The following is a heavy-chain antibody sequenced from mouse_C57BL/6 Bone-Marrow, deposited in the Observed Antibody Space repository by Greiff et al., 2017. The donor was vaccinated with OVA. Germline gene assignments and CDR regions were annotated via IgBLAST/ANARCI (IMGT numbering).Heavy chain of an antibody. V-gene: IGHV3-6*01. CDR2: ISYDGSN. D-gene: IGHD1-1*02. CDR1: GYSITSGYY. Sequence: VQLQQSGPGLVKPSQSLSLTCSVTGYSITSGYYWNWIRQFPGNKLEWMGYISYDGSNNYNPSLKNRISITRDTSKNQFFLKLNSVTTEDTATYYGARDGTFYAMDYWGQGTSVTVSS. CDR3: ARDGTFYAMDY. J-gene: IGHJ4*01.